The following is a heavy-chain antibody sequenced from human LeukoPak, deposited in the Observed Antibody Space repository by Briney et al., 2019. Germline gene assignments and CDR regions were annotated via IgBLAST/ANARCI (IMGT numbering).Heavy chain of an antibody. V-gene: IGHV4-59*01. J-gene: IGHJ4*02. CDR1: GGSISSYY. CDR2: IYYSGST. Sequence: SETLSLTRTVSGGSISSYYWSWIRQPPGKGLEWIGYIYYSGSTKYNPSLKSRVTISVDASKTQFSLKLNSVTAADTAVYYCARGSRELYYFDCSGQGTLVTVSS. D-gene: IGHD1-7*01. CDR3: ARGSRELYYFDC.